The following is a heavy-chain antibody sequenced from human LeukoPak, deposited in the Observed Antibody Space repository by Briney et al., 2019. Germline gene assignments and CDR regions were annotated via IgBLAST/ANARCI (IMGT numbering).Heavy chain of an antibody. V-gene: IGHV4-59*01. J-gene: IGHJ4*02. CDR3: ARTIFWSGTTFDY. Sequence: SETLSLTCAVYGGSFSGYYWSWIRQPPGKGLEWIGYIYYSGSTNYNPSLKSRVTISVDTSKNQFSLKLSSVTAADTAVYYCARTIFWSGTTFDYWGQGTLVTVSS. CDR2: IYYSGST. D-gene: IGHD3-3*01. CDR1: GGSFSGYY.